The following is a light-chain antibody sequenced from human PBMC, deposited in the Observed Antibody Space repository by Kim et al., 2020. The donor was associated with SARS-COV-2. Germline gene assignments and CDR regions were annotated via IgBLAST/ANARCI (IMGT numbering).Light chain of an antibody. V-gene: IGKV1-5*03. J-gene: IGKJ4*01. CDR1: QSISTW. CDR2: KAS. CDR3: RQYNTYPLT. Sequence: GDRVTITCRASQSISTWLAWYQQQPGKAPKLLIYKASTLESGVPSRFIGSGSGTEFALTISSLQPDDFATYYCRQYNTYPLTFGGGTKVDIK.